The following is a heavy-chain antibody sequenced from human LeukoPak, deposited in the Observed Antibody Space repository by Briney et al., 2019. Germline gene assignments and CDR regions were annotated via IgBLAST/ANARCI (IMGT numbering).Heavy chain of an antibody. J-gene: IGHJ4*02. D-gene: IGHD3-10*01. V-gene: IGHV3-66*01. CDR1: GFTVSSNY. CDR2: IYSGGST. CDR3: ARDWDGSGRFDY. Sequence: GGSLRLSCAASGFTVSSNYMSWVRQAPGKGLEWVSVIYSGGSTSYADSVKGRFTISRDNSKNTLSLLMNSLRDEDTAVYYCARDWDGSGRFDYWGQGTLVTVSS.